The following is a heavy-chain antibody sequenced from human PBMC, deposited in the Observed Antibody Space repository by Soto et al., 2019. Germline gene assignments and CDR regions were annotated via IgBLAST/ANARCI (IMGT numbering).Heavy chain of an antibody. J-gene: IGHJ5*02. CDR3: ARDANIAVAGTWVRWFDP. V-gene: IGHV6-1*01. Sequence: SQTLSLTCAISGDSVSSNSAARNWIRQSPSRGLEWLGRTYYRSKWYNDYAVSVKSRITINPDTSKNQFSLQLNSVTPEDTAVYYCARDANIAVAGTWVRWFDPWGQGTLVTVSS. CDR1: GDSVSSNSAA. CDR2: TYYRSKWYN. D-gene: IGHD6-19*01.